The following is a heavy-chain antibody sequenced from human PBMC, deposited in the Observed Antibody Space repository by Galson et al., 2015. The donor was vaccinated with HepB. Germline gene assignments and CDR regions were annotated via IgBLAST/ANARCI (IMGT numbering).Heavy chain of an antibody. D-gene: IGHD6-6*01. CDR1: GTAISTYR. J-gene: IGHJ6*03. CDR3: ARDGMHSRSSFYYYMDV. Sequence: SLRLSCAVSGTAISTYRMHWVRQAPGKGLVWVSRIKSDGTVTTYADSVRGRFTISRDNAKNTLYLQMDSLGAEDTAVYYCARDGMHSRSSFYYYMDVWGKGTTVTVSS. V-gene: IGHV3-74*01. CDR2: IKSDGTVT.